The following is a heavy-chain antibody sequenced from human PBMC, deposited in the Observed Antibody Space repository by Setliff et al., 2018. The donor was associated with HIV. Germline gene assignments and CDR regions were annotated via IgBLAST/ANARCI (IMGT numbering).Heavy chain of an antibody. J-gene: IGHJ6*03. CDR1: GFSFSDYY. CDR3: ARGNYNFWSGYPYYYMDV. D-gene: IGHD3-3*01. V-gene: IGHV3-11*04. CDR2: ISSSGSTI. Sequence: PGGSLRLSCAASGFSFSDYYMSWIRQAPGKGLEWVSHISSSGSTIYYADSVKGRFTISRDNAKNSLYLQMNSLRAEDTAAYYCARGNYNFWSGYPYYYMDVWGKGTTVTVSS.